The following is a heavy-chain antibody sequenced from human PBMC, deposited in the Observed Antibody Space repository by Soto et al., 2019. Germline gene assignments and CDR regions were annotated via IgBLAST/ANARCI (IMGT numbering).Heavy chain of an antibody. Sequence: PSETLSLTWTLSGSSISSSGYYWGWIRQPPGKGLEWIGSINYGGSPYYNPSLKSRVTISVDTSKNQFSLKLSSVTAADTSVYYCARLPHYGDPKAGIWGRGTLVTVSS. CDR2: INYGGSP. J-gene: IGHJ4*02. CDR1: GSSISSSGYY. CDR3: ARLPHYGDPKAGI. V-gene: IGHV4-39*01. D-gene: IGHD4-17*01.